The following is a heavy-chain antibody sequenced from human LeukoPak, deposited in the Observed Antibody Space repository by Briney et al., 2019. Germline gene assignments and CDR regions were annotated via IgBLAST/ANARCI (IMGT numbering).Heavy chain of an antibody. CDR2: IYYSGST. Sequence: SETLSLTCTVSGGSISSSSYYWGWIRQPPGKGLEWIRSIYYSGSTYYNPSLKSRVTISVDTPKNQFSLKLSSVTAADTAVYYCARGVVGSSSGFDYWGQGTLVTVSS. CDR3: ARGVVGSSSGFDY. CDR1: GGSISSSSYY. D-gene: IGHD6-6*01. J-gene: IGHJ4*02. V-gene: IGHV4-39*02.